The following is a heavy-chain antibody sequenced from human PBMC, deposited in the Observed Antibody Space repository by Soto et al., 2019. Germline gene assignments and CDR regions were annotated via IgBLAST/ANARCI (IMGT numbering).Heavy chain of an antibody. V-gene: IGHV3-23*01. Sequence: HPGGSLRLSCAASGFTFSSYAMSWVRQAPGKGLEWVSSISGSGGRTYYADSVKGRFTISRDNSKKTLYLQMNSLRAEDTAVYYCAKDLGYDFWSGYNGDYWGQGTLVTVSS. CDR3: AKDLGYDFWSGYNGDY. CDR2: ISGSGGRT. D-gene: IGHD3-3*01. J-gene: IGHJ4*02. CDR1: GFTFSSYA.